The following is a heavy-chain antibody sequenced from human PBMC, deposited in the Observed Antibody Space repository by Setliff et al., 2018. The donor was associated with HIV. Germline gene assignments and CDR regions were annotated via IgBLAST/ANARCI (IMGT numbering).Heavy chain of an antibody. Sequence: ASVKVSCKASGYTFTSYGISWVRQAPGQGLEWMGWISAYNGNTNYAQKLQGRVTMTTDTSTSTAYMELRSLRSDDTAVYYCAGDLGLLYYYYMDVWGKGTTVTVSS. J-gene: IGHJ6*03. CDR1: GYTFTSYG. V-gene: IGHV1-18*01. CDR2: ISAYNGNT. CDR3: AGDLGLLYYYYMDV.